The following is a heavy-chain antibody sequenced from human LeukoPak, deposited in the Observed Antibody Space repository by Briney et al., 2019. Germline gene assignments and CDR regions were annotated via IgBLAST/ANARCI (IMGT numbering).Heavy chain of an antibody. J-gene: IGHJ4*02. CDR2: LLDSVNT. D-gene: IGHD5-18*01. Sequence: SETLSLTCTVSGGSISSHYWSWIRQPPGKGLEWIAYLLDSVNTKDNPSLQSRLTLSADTSKNQFSLRLSSVTAADTAVYYCATIKRGSVYGYFDFWGQGIKVTVSS. CDR3: ATIKRGSVYGYFDF. V-gene: IGHV4-59*11. CDR1: GGSISSHY.